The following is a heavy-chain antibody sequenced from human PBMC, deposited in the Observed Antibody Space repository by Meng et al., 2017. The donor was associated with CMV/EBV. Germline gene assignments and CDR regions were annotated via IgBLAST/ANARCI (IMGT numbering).Heavy chain of an antibody. J-gene: IGHJ5*02. D-gene: IGHD2-2*01. V-gene: IGHV4-4*07. CDR1: GGSISSYY. Sequence: QVQLQVSAPGLVMPSATLSLTCTAPGGSISSYYWSWIRQPAGKGLEWIGRIYTSGSTNYNPSLKSRVTMSVDTSKNQFSLKLSSVTAADTAVYYCARDLMNCSSTSCANWFDPWGQGTLVTVSS. CDR3: ARDLMNCSSTSCANWFDP. CDR2: IYTSGST.